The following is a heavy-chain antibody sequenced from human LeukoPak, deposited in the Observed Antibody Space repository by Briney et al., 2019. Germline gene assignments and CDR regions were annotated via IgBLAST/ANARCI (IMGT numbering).Heavy chain of an antibody. CDR2: IYYSGST. D-gene: IGHD3-22*01. J-gene: IGHJ4*02. Sequence: KTSETLSLTCTVSVGSICSGGYYWSWIRQHPGKGLEWIGYIYYSGSTYYNPSLKSRVTTSVDTSKNQFSLKLSSVTAADTAVYYCARVNYDSSGYYYDYWGQGTLVTVSS. CDR3: ARVNYDSSGYYYDY. CDR1: VGSICSGGYY. V-gene: IGHV4-31*03.